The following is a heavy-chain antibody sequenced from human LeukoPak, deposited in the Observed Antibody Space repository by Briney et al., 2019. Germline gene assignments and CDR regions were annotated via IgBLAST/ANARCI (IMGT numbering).Heavy chain of an antibody. V-gene: IGHV5-51*01. CDR3: ARHGGGSFYYGMDV. CDR1: GYSFTRYW. D-gene: IGHD1-26*01. Sequence: GESLKISCKGSGYSFTRYWIAWVRQMPGKGPEWMGIIYPGDSDIRYSPSLQGQVTISADKSINTAYLQWSSLKASDTAIYYCARHGGGSFYYGMDVWGQGTTVTVSS. CDR2: IYPGDSDI. J-gene: IGHJ6*02.